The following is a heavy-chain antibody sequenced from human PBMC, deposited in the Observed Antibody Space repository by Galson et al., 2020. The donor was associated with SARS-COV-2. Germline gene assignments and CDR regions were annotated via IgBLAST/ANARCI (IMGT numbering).Heavy chain of an antibody. CDR3: ATYSVVVVAPTPLRADY. V-gene: IGHV4-38-2*02. D-gene: IGHD2-15*01. Sequence: SETLSLTCTAPGYSISTGYFWGWTRQPPGKGLEWMGSIDNSSSTHYNPSLKSRVTISVDTSNNQYSLKLSSVTAADTAVYYCATYSVVVVAPTPLRADYWGQGTLVTVSS. CDR2: IDNSSST. J-gene: IGHJ4*02. CDR1: GYSISTGYF.